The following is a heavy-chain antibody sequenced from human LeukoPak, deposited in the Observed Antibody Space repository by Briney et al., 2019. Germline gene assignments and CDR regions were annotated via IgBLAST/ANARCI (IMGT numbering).Heavy chain of an antibody. CDR3: ARRADSGSDDGEDYFDY. CDR2: MYYDGTT. J-gene: IGHJ4*02. CDR1: GGSIYSTTFY. Sequence: SETLSLTCTVSGGSIYSTTFYWGWIRQPPGKGLEWIGSMYYDGTTYHNPSLKSRVTISVDTSNNQFSLKLTSVTAADTAVYFCARRADSGSDDGEDYFDYWGQGTLVTVSS. V-gene: IGHV4-39*01. D-gene: IGHD1-26*01.